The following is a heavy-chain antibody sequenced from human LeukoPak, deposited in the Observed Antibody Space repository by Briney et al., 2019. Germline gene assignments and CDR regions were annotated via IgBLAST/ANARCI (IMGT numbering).Heavy chain of an antibody. Sequence: PGGSLRLSCAASGFTFDDYAMHWVRQRPGKGLEWASGISSNSDAVAYADSLKGRFTISRDNAKNSLYLQMNSLRDEDTAFYYCAKDRWTIFGVSSGVGWFDPWGQGTLVSVSS. CDR3: AKDRWTIFGVSSGVGWFDP. J-gene: IGHJ5*02. CDR1: GFTFDDYA. D-gene: IGHD3-3*01. V-gene: IGHV3-9*01. CDR2: ISSNSDAV.